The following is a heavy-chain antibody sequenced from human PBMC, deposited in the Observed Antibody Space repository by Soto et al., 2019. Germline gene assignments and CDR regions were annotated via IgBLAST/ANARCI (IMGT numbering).Heavy chain of an antibody. V-gene: IGHV3-23*01. CDR3: AKVRSSSWLREDFDY. J-gene: IGHJ4*02. Sequence: EVQLLESGGGLVQPGGSLRLSCAASGFTFSSYAMSWVRQAPGKGLEWVSAISGSGGSTYYADSVKGRFTISRANSKNTVYLQMNSLRAEDTAVYYCAKVRSSSWLREDFDYWGQGTLVTVSS. CDR1: GFTFSSYA. D-gene: IGHD6-13*01. CDR2: ISGSGGST.